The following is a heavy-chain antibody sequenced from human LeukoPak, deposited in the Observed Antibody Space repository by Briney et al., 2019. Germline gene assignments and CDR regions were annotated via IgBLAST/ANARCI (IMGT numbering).Heavy chain of an antibody. CDR2: ISGSTGRT. CDR3: ARVGWTMVRGAPYYYYYMDV. CDR1: GFTFSTYA. Sequence: GGSLRLSCAASGFTFSTYAMSWVRQAPGKGLEWVSAISGSTGRTYYADSVKGRFTISRDNANNSLYLQMNSLRAEDTAVYYCARVGWTMVRGAPYYYYYMDVWGKGTTVTISS. D-gene: IGHD3-10*01. V-gene: IGHV3-23*01. J-gene: IGHJ6*03.